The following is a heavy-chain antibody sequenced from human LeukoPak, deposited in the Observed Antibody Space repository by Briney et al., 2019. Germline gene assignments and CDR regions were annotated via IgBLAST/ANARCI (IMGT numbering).Heavy chain of an antibody. CDR3: AKAYSSTWGGDFDS. CDR2: ISGSGGST. CDR1: GFTFSSYA. V-gene: IGHV3-23*01. Sequence: GGSLRLSCAASGFTFSSYAMSWVRQAPGKGLEWVSAISGSGGSTYYADSVKCRFTISRDNSKNTLYLQMNSLRAEDTAVYYCAKAYSSTWGGDFDSWGQGTLITVPS. J-gene: IGHJ4*02. D-gene: IGHD6-13*01.